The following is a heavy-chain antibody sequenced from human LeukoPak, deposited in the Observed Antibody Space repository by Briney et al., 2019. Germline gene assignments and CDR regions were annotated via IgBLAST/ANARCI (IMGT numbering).Heavy chain of an antibody. Sequence: SETLSLTCTVSGGSISNYYWHWIRQPPGKGLEWIGYIYYNENTKSENTYYNPSLKSRVIISIDTSKSQFSLRLSSVTAADTAVYYCAREGATGLSYFDFWGQETLVTVSS. D-gene: IGHD1-26*01. V-gene: IGHV4-59*01. CDR3: AREGATGLSYFDF. CDR2: IYYNENTKSENT. CDR1: GGSISNYY. J-gene: IGHJ4*02.